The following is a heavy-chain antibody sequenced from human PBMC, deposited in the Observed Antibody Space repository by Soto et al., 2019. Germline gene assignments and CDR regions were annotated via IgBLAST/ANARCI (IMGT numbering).Heavy chain of an antibody. CDR3: ARAVAGGVYYYYGMDV. D-gene: IGHD6-19*01. CDR1: GGTFSSYA. V-gene: IGHV1-69*12. J-gene: IGHJ6*02. Sequence: QVQLVQSGAEVKKPGSSVKVSCKASGGTFSSYAINWVRQAPGQGLEWMGGIIPIFGTADYAQKFQGRVTITADESTSTDYMELSSLRSEDTAVYYCARAVAGGVYYYYGMDVWGQGTTVTVSS. CDR2: IIPIFGTA.